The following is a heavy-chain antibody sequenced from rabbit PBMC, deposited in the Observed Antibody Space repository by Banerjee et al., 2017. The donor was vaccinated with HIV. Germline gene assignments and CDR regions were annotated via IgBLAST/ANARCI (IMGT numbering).Heavy chain of an antibody. CDR3: ARDGSGWGANFNL. CDR2: INTGDGST. Sequence: QEQLEESGGDLVKPEGSLTLTCTASGFSFSNSYYMCWVRQAPGKGLEWIGCINTGDGSTYYASWAKGRFTISKTSSTTVTLQMTSLTAADTATYFCARDGSGWGANFNLWGQGTLVTVS. CDR1: GFSFSNSYY. V-gene: IGHV1S45*01. J-gene: IGHJ4*01. D-gene: IGHD4-1*01.